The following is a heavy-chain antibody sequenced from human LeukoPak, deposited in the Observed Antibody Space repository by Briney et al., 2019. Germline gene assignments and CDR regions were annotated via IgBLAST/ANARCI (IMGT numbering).Heavy chain of an antibody. V-gene: IGHV3-53*01. CDR3: AREKAMAFDY. Sequence: GGSLRLSCASAGFTVSSNYMNWVRKAPGKGLEWVSVIYSGGSTYYADSVKGRFTISRDNSKNTLYLQMNSLRAEDTAVYYCAREKAMAFDYWGQGTLVTVSS. CDR2: IYSGGST. CDR1: GFTVSSNY. J-gene: IGHJ4*02. D-gene: IGHD5-18*01.